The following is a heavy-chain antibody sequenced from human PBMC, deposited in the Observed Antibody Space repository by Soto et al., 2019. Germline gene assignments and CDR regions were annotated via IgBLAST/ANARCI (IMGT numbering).Heavy chain of an antibody. V-gene: IGHV3-64D*06. Sequence: GGSLRLSCSASGFPFSRFAIHWVRQAPGKGLVYVSGISFNGGDTYHADSVKGRFSISRDNSKNTVYLHMSSLRAEDTAVYYCVKGGELTFSGWFFDYWGQGTPVTVSS. CDR1: GFPFSRFA. CDR3: VKGGELTFSGWFFDY. J-gene: IGHJ4*02. CDR2: ISFNGGDT. D-gene: IGHD2-21*01.